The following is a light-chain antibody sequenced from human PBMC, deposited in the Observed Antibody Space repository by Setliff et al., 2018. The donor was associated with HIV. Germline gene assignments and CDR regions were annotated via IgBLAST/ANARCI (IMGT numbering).Light chain of an antibody. CDR2: KNN. CDR1: SSNIGSNF. V-gene: IGLV1-47*01. Sequence: QSVLTQPPSASGTPGQRVTISCSGSSSNIGSNFVYWYQQLPGTAPKLLICKNNQRPSGVPDRFSGSKSGNTASLTISGLQAEDEADYYCSSYTSSSFVFGTGTKVTVL. CDR3: SSYTSSSFV. J-gene: IGLJ1*01.